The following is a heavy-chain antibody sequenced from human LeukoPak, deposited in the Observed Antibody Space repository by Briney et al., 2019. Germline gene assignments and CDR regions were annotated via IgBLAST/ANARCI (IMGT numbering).Heavy chain of an antibody. D-gene: IGHD3-10*01. CDR3: AKRGVVIRVFLVGFHKEAYYFDS. CDR2: ISGSGGGT. J-gene: IGHJ4*02. V-gene: IGHV3-23*01. CDR1: GITLSNYG. Sequence: GGSLRLSCAVSGITLSNYGMSWVRLAPGKGLEWVAGISGSGGGTHYADSVKGRFTISRDNSKNTLYLQLNTLRAEDMAVYFCAKRGVVIRVFLVGFHKEAYYFDSWGQGALVTVSS.